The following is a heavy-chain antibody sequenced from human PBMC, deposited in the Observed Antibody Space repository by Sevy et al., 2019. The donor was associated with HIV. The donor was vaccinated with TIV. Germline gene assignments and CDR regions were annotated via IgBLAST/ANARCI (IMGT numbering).Heavy chain of an antibody. CDR3: VKAMVLVVVTRSYCGMDV. CDR1: GFTFSSYA. J-gene: IGHJ6*02. Sequence: GGSLRLSCSASGFTFSSYAMHWVRQAPGKGLEYVSAISSNGGITYYADSVKGRFTISRDNFKNTLNLQMSSLRAEDTAVYFCVKAMVLVVVTRSYCGMDVWGQGTTVTVSS. D-gene: IGHD3-22*01. V-gene: IGHV3-64D*06. CDR2: ISSNGGIT.